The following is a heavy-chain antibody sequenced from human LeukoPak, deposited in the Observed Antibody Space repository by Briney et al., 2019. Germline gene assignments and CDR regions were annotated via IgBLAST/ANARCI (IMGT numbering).Heavy chain of an antibody. V-gene: IGHV3-21*01. D-gene: IGHD5-12*01. Sequence: PGGSLRLSCAASGFTFSSYSMNWVRQAPGKGLEWVSSISSSSSYIYYADSVKGRFTISRDNAKNSLYLQMNSLRAEDTAVYYCARDLFVGYSGYDSVAYWGQGTLVTVSS. J-gene: IGHJ4*02. CDR3: ARDLFVGYSGYDSVAY. CDR2: ISSSSSYI. CDR1: GFTFSSYS.